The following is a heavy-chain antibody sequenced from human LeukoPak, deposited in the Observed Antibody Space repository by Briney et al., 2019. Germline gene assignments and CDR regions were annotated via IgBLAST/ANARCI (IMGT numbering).Heavy chain of an antibody. D-gene: IGHD3-10*01. J-gene: IGHJ6*03. Sequence: GRSLRLSCAASGFTFSTYGIHWVRQAPGKGLEWVAVIWNDGSNKFYADSVKGRFTISRDNSKNTLYLQMNSLRAEDTAVYYCAKGTYYYYYYMDVWGKGTTVTVSS. V-gene: IGHV3-33*06. CDR3: AKGTYYYYYYMDV. CDR1: GFTFSTYG. CDR2: IWNDGSNK.